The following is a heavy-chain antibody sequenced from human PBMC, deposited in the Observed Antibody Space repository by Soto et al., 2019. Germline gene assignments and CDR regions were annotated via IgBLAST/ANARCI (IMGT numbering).Heavy chain of an antibody. V-gene: IGHV3-30-3*01. J-gene: IGHJ4*02. Sequence: GGSLRLSCAASGFSFSSYVMHWVRQAPGKGLEWVAVISHDGSNTYYADSLKGRFTISRDNSKNTLYLLVNSLRAEDTAVYYCARPNFYSGSYYFDYWGQGT. CDR2: ISHDGSNT. D-gene: IGHD1-26*01. CDR1: GFSFSSYV. CDR3: ARPNFYSGSYYFDY.